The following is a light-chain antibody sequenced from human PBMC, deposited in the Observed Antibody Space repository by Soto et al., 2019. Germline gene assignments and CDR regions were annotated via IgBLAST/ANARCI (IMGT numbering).Light chain of an antibody. Sequence: QSVLTQPPSVSGTPGQRVTISCSGSSSNIGTESVNWYQHLPGTAPRLLISTNSLRASEIPDRFRSSNSGTSASLAISGRQWEEEADYCAAWDASLRAPVFGTGTKVTVL. V-gene: IGLV1-44*01. CDR1: SSNIGTES. J-gene: IGLJ1*01. CDR2: TNS. CDR3: AAWDASLRAPV.